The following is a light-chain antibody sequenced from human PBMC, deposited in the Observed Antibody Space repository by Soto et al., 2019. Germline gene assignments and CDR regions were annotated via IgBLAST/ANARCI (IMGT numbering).Light chain of an antibody. V-gene: IGKV1-39*01. J-gene: IGKJ1*01. Sequence: IQLTQSPSSLSASVGDRVTITCRASQSISSWLAWYQQKPGKAPKLLIYAASNLQGGVPSRFSGSGAVTDFTLTISSLQPEDFATYYCQQSYSTMWTFGQGTKVDIK. CDR3: QQSYSTMWT. CDR2: AAS. CDR1: QSISSW.